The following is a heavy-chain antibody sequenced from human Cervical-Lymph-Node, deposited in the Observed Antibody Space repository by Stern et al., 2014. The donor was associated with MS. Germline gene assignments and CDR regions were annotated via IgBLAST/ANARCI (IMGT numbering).Heavy chain of an antibody. V-gene: IGHV3-30*18. Sequence: VQLGESGGRVVQPGRSLRLSCTASGFTFSNYGIHWVRQAPGKGLEWVAVISFDGSHNYYADSVKGRFTISRDNSKNTLYLQMNSLRVEDTAVYYCAKGSYHDSSGYYYANASDIWGQGTLVTVSS. CDR2: ISFDGSHN. CDR3: AKGSYHDSSGYYYANASDI. J-gene: IGHJ3*02. D-gene: IGHD3-22*01. CDR1: GFTFSNYG.